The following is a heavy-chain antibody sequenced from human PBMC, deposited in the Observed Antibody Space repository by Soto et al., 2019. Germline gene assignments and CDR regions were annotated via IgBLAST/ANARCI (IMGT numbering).Heavy chain of an antibody. V-gene: IGHV3-21*01. D-gene: IGHD3-22*01. CDR1: GFTFSSYN. Sequence: EVQLVGSGGGLVKPGGSLRLSCEASGFTFSSYNMHWVRQAPGKGLEWVSFISSSSSSIYYADSVRGRFTISRDNAKNSLYLQMNSLRAEDTAVYYCARDMYYSDSSGYPFDYWGQGTLVTVSS. CDR2: ISSSSSSI. CDR3: ARDMYYSDSSGYPFDY. J-gene: IGHJ4*02.